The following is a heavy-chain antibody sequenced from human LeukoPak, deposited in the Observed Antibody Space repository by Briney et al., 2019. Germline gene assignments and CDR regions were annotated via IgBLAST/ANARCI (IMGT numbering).Heavy chain of an antibody. Sequence: QPGGSLRLSCAASGFTFGSYAMSWVRQAPGKGLEWVSAISGSGGSTYYADSVKGRFTISRDNSKNTLYLQMNSLRAEDTAVYYCAKASRSYPYYFDYWGQGTLVTVSS. CDR2: ISGSGGST. V-gene: IGHV3-23*01. J-gene: IGHJ4*02. CDR3: AKASRSYPYYFDY. D-gene: IGHD1-26*01. CDR1: GFTFGSYA.